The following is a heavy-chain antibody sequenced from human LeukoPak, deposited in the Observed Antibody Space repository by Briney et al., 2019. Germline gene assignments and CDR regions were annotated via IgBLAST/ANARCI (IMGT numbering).Heavy chain of an antibody. V-gene: IGHV3-48*03. J-gene: IGHJ4*02. CDR2: ISSSGSTI. CDR3: SRGRYSGG. D-gene: IGHD6-19*01. Sequence: GGSLRLSCAASGFTFSGSDMHWVRQAPGKGLEWVSYISSSGSTIYYADSVKDRFTVSRDNAKNSLFLQMTSLRAEDTAVYYCSRGRYSGGWGQGTLVTVSS. CDR1: GFTFSGSD.